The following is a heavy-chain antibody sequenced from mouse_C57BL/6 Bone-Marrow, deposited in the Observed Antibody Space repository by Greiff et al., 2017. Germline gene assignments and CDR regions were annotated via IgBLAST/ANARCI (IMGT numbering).Heavy chain of an antibody. CDR3: TRGDGWLRGNFDF. CDR2: ISSGGDYI. CDR1: GFTFSSYA. V-gene: IGHV5-9-1*02. D-gene: IGHD2-3*01. Sequence: EVQLVESGEGLVKPGGSLKLSCAASGFTFSSYAMSWVRQTPEKRLQWAAYISSGGDYIYYGDTVKGRFTISSDNARNTLYMQMSSLKSEDTAMYYCTRGDGWLRGNFDFGDRGTTLTVSS. J-gene: IGHJ2*01.